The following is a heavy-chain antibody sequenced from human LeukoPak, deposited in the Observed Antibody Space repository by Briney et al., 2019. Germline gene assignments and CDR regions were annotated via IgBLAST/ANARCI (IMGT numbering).Heavy chain of an antibody. CDR1: GGSFSGYY. Sequence: PSETLSLTCAVYGGSFSGYYWSWIRQPPGKGLEWIGEINHSGSTNYNPSLRSRVTISVDTSKNQFSLRLSSVTAADTAVYYCARAGFWSGYYNNWFDPWGQGTLVTVSS. CDR3: ARAGFWSGYYNNWFDP. D-gene: IGHD3-3*01. V-gene: IGHV4-34*01. CDR2: INHSGST. J-gene: IGHJ5*02.